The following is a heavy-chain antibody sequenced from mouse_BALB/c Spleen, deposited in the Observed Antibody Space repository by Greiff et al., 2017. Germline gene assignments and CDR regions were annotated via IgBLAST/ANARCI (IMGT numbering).Heavy chain of an antibody. J-gene: IGHJ2*01. Sequence: EVQRVESGGGLVKPGGSLKLSCAASGFTFSSYAMSWVRQTPEKRLEWVATISSGGSYTYYPDSVKGRFTISRDNAKNTLYLQMSSLRSEDTAMYYCATRGGYWGQGTTLTVSS. CDR1: GFTFSSYA. CDR2: ISSGGSYT. CDR3: ATRGGY. V-gene: IGHV5-9-3*01.